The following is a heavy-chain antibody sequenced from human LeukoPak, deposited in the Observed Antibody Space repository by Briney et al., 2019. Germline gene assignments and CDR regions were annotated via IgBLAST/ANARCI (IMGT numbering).Heavy chain of an antibody. J-gene: IGHJ4*02. D-gene: IGHD3-22*01. CDR2: IIPILGIA. CDR3: AKDHRLAYYYDPLSH. V-gene: IGHV1-69*04. CDR1: GGTFSSYA. Sequence: SVKVSCKASGGTFSSYAISWVRQAPGQGLEWMGRIIPILGIASYAQKFQGRVTITADKSTSTAYMELSSLRSEDTAVYYCAKDHRLAYYYDPLSHWGQGTLVTVSS.